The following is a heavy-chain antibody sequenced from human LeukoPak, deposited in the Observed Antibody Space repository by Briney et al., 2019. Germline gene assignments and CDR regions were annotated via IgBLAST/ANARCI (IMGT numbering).Heavy chain of an antibody. V-gene: IGHV3-21*01. CDR3: ARNYDFWSSPRGYMDV. CDR2: ISTSSSFI. D-gene: IGHD3-3*01. J-gene: IGHJ6*03. Sequence: GGSLRLSCAASGFTFSSYWMSWVRQTPGKGLEWVSSISTSSSFIYYADSLKGRFTISRDNARNSLYLQMNSLRAEDTAVYYCARNYDFWSSPRGYMDVWGKGTTVTVSS. CDR1: GFTFSSYW.